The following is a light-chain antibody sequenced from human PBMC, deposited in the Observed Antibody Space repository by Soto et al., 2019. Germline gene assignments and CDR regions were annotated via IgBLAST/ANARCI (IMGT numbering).Light chain of an antibody. J-gene: IGKJ1*01. CDR3: QQYNGYPWT. CDR2: DAS. V-gene: IGKV1-5*01. Sequence: DIQMTQSPSTLSASVGDRVTISCRASRRISSWLAWYQQQPGKAPKLLVYDASTLQSGVPSRFSGTGSGTEFTLTISRLQPEDLATYFCQQYNGYPWTFGQGTRVGIK. CDR1: RRISSW.